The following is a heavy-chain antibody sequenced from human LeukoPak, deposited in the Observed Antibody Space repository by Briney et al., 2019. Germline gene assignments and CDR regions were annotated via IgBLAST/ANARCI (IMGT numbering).Heavy chain of an antibody. CDR2: INPKTGVT. CDR3: ARILNSWFDP. Sequence: GASVKVSCKASGYTFTGYYLHWVRQAPGQGLEWMGWINPKTGVTKYAQSFQGNVTMTRDTSINTAYLELSRLRFDDTAVYYCARILNSWFDPWGQGTLITVSS. V-gene: IGHV1-2*02. CDR1: GYTFTGYY. J-gene: IGHJ5*02.